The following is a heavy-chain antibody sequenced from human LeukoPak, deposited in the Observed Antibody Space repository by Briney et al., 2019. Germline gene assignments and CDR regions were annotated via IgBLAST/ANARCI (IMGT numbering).Heavy chain of an antibody. CDR1: GGTFSSYA. D-gene: IGHD5-24*01. V-gene: IGHV1-69*04. CDR2: IIPILGIA. Sequence: SVKVSCKASGGTFSSYAISWVRQAPGQGLEWMGRIIPILGIANYAQKFQGRVTITADKSTSTAYMELSSLRSEDTAVYYCARDSKDGYNPTADYWGQGTLVTVSS. CDR3: ARDSKDGYNPTADY. J-gene: IGHJ4*02.